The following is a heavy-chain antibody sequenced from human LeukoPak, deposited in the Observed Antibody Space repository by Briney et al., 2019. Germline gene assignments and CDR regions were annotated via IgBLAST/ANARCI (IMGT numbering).Heavy chain of an antibody. CDR2: ISYDGSNK. Sequence: LTLTCAASGFTFSSFDIHWVRQAPAQGLEWVALISYDGSNKYYADSVKGRFTISRDNSNNTLYLQRNSLRAEDATVYYCAREYRDYGYYYNMEGWGQGTTVSV. J-gene: IGHJ6*02. CDR3: AREYRDYGYYYNMEG. CDR1: GFTFSSFD. V-gene: IGHV3-30-3*01. D-gene: IGHD5-12*01.